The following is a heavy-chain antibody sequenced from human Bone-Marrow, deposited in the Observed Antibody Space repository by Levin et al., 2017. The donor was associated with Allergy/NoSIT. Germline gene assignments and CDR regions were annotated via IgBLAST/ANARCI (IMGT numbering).Heavy chain of an antibody. CDR3: AKQDSSGRNYDY. V-gene: IGHV3-23*01. D-gene: IGHD6-19*01. Sequence: LSLTCAGSGFTFNKHAMTWVRQTPGKGLEWVSAISGSGGSTYYADSVQGRFTTSRDNSKNTLYLQMNNLRDEDTAVYFCAKQDSSGRNYDYWGQGTLVTVSS. CDR1: GFTFNKHA. CDR2: ISGSGGST. J-gene: IGHJ4*02.